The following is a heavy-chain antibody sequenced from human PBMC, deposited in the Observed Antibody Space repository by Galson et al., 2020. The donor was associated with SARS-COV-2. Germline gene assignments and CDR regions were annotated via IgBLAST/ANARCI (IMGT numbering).Heavy chain of an antibody. V-gene: IGHV2-70*01. CDR3: ARFAYSGCPHATFDI. Sequence: SGPTLVKPTQTLTLTCTFSGFSLSTSGMCVSWIRQPPGKALEWLALIDWDDDKYYSTSLKTRLTISKDTSKNQVVLTMTNMDPVDTATYYCARFAYSGCPHATFDILGRGTMFTVSS. CDR2: IDWDDDK. J-gene: IGHJ3*02. CDR1: GFSLSTSGMC. D-gene: IGHD1-26*01.